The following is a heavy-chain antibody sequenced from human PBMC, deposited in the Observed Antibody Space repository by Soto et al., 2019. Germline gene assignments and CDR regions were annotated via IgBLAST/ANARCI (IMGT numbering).Heavy chain of an antibody. CDR1: GASIAGGSYS. V-gene: IGHV4-30-4*01. J-gene: IGHJ5*02. CDR2: IPSRGRP. CDR3: VRDQYSGYDFAL. D-gene: IGHD5-12*01. Sequence: SETLSLTFSVSGASIAGGSYSWSRLRQPPGKGLEWIGYIPSRGRPFYNPSLTSRGTISADSSKNQLSLQLTSVTAADTAVYYCVRDQYSGYDFALWGQGNLVT.